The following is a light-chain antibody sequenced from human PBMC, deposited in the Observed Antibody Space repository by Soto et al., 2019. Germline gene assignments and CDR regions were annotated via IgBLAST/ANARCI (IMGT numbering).Light chain of an antibody. CDR3: SSFAGSNNVL. J-gene: IGLJ3*02. V-gene: IGLV2-8*01. CDR2: EVN. CDR1: NSDVGGYDF. Sequence: QSALTQPPSASGSPGQSVTISCTGTNSDVGGYDFVSWYQQHPGKAPKLMIHEVNKRPSGVPDRFSGSKSGNTVSLTVSGLQAEDEARYYCSSFAGSNNVLFGGGTKLTVL.